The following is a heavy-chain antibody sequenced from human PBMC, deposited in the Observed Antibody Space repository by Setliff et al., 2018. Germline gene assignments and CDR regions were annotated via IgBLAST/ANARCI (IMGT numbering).Heavy chain of an antibody. D-gene: IGHD3-3*01. CDR1: GFTFSSYW. CDR2: IKQDGSEK. J-gene: IGHJ6*03. CDR3: ARDPGWRTLFYYYYYMDV. V-gene: IGHV3-7*01. Sequence: PGGSLRLSCAASGFTFSSYWMSWVRQAPGKGLEWVANIKQDGSEKYCVDSVKGRFTISRDNAKNSLYLQMNSLRAEDTAVYYCARDPGWRTLFYYYYYMDVWGKGTTVTVSS.